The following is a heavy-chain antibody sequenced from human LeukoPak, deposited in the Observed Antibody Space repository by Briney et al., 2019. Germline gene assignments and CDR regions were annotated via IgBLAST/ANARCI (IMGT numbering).Heavy chain of an antibody. CDR3: AKGTMIVQYNWFDP. Sequence: PGVPLRLSCRASGFTFRNYAMIGVRQATGKGLEWVTAISCSGGSTYYADSVKGRFTISRDNSKNTLYLQMNSLRAEDTAVYYCAKGTMIVQYNWFDPWGQGTLVTVSS. J-gene: IGHJ5*02. CDR1: GFTFRNYA. CDR2: ISCSGGST. D-gene: IGHD3-22*01. V-gene: IGHV3-23*01.